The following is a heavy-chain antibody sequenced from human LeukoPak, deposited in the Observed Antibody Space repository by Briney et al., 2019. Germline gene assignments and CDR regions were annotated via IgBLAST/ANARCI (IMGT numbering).Heavy chain of an antibody. CDR2: MNPNSGNT. V-gene: IGHV1-8*01. CDR1: GYTFTSYD. CDR3: ARGRGHWYFWSGARSKYFDY. J-gene: IGHJ4*02. D-gene: IGHD3-3*01. Sequence: SVKVSCKASGYTFTSYDINWVRQATGQGLEWMGWMNPNSGNTGYAQKFQGRVTMTRNTSISTAYMELSSLRSEDTAVCYCARGRGHWYFWSGARSKYFDYWGQGTLVTVSS.